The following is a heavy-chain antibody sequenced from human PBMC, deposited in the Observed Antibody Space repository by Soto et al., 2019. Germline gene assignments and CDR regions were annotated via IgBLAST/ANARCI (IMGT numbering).Heavy chain of an antibody. V-gene: IGHV1-3*01. CDR3: ARGGSAIFDY. J-gene: IGHJ4*02. CDR1: GYTLSTYA. Sequence: VKVSCKASGYTLSTYALHWVRQAPGQSLEWMGWIDADNYDTKYSQRFQGRVTITRDTSANTAYMEVNSLRYEDTAVYYCARGGSAIFDYWGPGTLVTVSS. D-gene: IGHD2-2*01. CDR2: IDADNYDT.